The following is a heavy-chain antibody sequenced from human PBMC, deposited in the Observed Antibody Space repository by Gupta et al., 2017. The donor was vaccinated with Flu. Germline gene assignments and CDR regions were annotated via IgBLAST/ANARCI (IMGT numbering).Heavy chain of an antibody. CDR2: ISYDGSNK. Sequence: QVQLVESGGGVVQPGRSLRLSCAASGFTFSSYGMHWVRQAPGKGLEWVAVISYDGSNKYYADSVKGRFTISRDNSKNTLYLQMNSLRAEDTAVYYCAKLGYSGSYSFGVEVDDYWGQGTLVTVSS. J-gene: IGHJ4*02. CDR1: GFTFSSYG. D-gene: IGHD1-26*01. CDR3: AKLGYSGSYSFGVEVDDY. V-gene: IGHV3-30*18.